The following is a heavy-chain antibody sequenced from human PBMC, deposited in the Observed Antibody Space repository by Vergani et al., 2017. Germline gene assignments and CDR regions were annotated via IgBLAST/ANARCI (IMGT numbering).Heavy chain of an antibody. CDR1: GFTFSSYG. D-gene: IGHD4-23*01. CDR3: AKDIFYGGNSEGFDY. Sequence: QVQLVESGGGVVQPGRSLRLSCAASGFTFSSYGMHWVRQAPGKGLEWVAVISYDGSNKYYADSVKGRFTISRDNSKNTLYLQMNSLRAEDTAVYCCAKDIFYGGNSEGFDYWGQGTLVTVSS. J-gene: IGHJ4*02. CDR2: ISYDGSNK. V-gene: IGHV3-30*18.